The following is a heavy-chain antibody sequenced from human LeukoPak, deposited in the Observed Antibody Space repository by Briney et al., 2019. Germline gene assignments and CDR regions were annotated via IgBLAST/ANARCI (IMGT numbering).Heavy chain of an antibody. D-gene: IGHD3-9*01. CDR1: GFTFSSYS. J-gene: IGHJ4*02. CDR2: ISSSSNYI. CDR3: AREWEYYDILTGTTASFDY. Sequence: GGSLRLSCAASGFTFSSYSMNWVRQAPGKGLEWASSISSSSNYIHYADSVKGRFTISRDNAKNSLYLQMNSLRAEDTAVYYCAREWEYYDILTGTTASFDYWGQGTLVTVSS. V-gene: IGHV3-21*01.